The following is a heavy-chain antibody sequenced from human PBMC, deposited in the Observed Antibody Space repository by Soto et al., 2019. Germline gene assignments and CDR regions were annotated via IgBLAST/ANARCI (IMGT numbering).Heavy chain of an antibody. Sequence: GASVKVSCKASGYTFTSYDINWVRQATGQGLEWMGWMNPNSGNTGYAQKFQGRVTMTRNTSISTAYMELSSLRSEDMAVYYCARARMDYYYYGMDVWGQGTTVTVSS. J-gene: IGHJ6*02. V-gene: IGHV1-8*01. CDR2: MNPNSGNT. CDR1: GYTFTSYD. CDR3: ARARMDYYYYGMDV.